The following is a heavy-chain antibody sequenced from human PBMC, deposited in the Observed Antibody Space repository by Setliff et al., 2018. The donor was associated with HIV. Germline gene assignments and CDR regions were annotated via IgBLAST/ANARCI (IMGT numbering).Heavy chain of an antibody. Sequence: SSETLSLTCAVYGGSFSGYYWSWIRQPPGKGLEWIGEINHSGSTNYNPSLKSRVTISVDTSKNQFSLKLSSVTAADTAVYYCARGYSSGWYGVSDYWGQGTLVTVSS. J-gene: IGHJ4*02. V-gene: IGHV4-34*01. CDR1: GGSFSGYY. CDR3: ARGYSSGWYGVSDY. CDR2: INHSGST. D-gene: IGHD6-19*01.